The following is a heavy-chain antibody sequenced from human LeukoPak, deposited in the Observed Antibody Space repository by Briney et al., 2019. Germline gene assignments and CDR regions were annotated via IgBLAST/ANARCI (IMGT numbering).Heavy chain of an antibody. V-gene: IGHV3-30*02. CDR2: IRYDGSNK. D-gene: IGHD3-16*02. CDR1: GFTFSSYG. Sequence: PGGSLRLSCAASGFTFSSYGMHWVRQAPGKGPEWVAFIRYDGSNKYYADSVKGRFTISRDDSKNTLYLQMNSLRAEDTAVYYCAKGITFGGVIVNPIDYWGQGTLVTVSS. J-gene: IGHJ4*02. CDR3: AKGITFGGVIVNPIDY.